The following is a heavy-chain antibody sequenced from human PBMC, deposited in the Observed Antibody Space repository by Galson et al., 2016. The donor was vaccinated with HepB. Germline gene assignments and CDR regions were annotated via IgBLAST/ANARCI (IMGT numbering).Heavy chain of an antibody. J-gene: IGHJ4*02. CDR1: GFTFSTYA. CDR2: ISGSSEAI. V-gene: IGHV3-23*01. CDR3: ATRLRGPAN. Sequence: SLRLSCAASGFTFSTYAMSWVRQAPGKGLEWVSGISGSSEAIYYAESVKSRFPISSDNSKNALYLQMNSLRAEDTAVYYCATRLRGPANWGQGAQVTVSS. D-gene: IGHD2-2*01.